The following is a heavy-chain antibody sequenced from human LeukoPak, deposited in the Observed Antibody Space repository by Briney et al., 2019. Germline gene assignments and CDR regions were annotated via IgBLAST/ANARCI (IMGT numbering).Heavy chain of an antibody. J-gene: IGHJ4*02. D-gene: IGHD4-23*01. CDR1: GYTFRKYD. CDR3: SIARRCWLNLDYGGCFDS. V-gene: IGHV3-23*01. CDR2: ISGRGIST. Sequence: PGGSLRLSCAVSGYTFRKYDKRGARQAPGKRVEWVSGISGRGISTHYAHSVEGRFTISRDNSKNTLHLQMNSLRGEDTGVYYCSIARRCWLNLDYGGCFDSWGQGTLVTVSS.